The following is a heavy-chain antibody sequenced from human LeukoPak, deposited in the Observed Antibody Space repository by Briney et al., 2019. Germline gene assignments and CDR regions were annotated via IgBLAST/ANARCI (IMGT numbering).Heavy chain of an antibody. J-gene: IGHJ4*02. D-gene: IGHD3-16*02. CDR3: ARGEGVNYRYSGFGYFNAVDY. CDR2: INPNSGGI. V-gene: IGHV1-2*02. Sequence: GASVKASCKASGYTFTGYYMHWVRQAPGQGLEWMGWINPNSGGINYAQKFQGRVTMTGDTSTSTAYMELSRLRSDDTAVYYCARGEGVNYRYSGFGYFNAVDYWGQGTLVTVSS. CDR1: GYTFTGYY.